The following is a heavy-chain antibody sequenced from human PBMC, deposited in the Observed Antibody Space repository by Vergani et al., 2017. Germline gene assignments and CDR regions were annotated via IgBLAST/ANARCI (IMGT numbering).Heavy chain of an antibody. D-gene: IGHD2-8*01. V-gene: IGHV5-51*03. CDR1: GYSFTSYW. CDR2: IYPGDSDT. J-gene: IGHJ3*02. CDR3: ARPGDCTNGVCYRAFDI. Sequence: EVQLVQSAAEVKKPGESLQISCKGSGYSFTSYWIGWVRQMPGKGLEWMGIIYPGDSDTRDSPSFQGQVTISAAKSISTAYLQWSSLKASDTAMYSCARPGDCTNGVCYRAFDIWGGGTMVTVSS.